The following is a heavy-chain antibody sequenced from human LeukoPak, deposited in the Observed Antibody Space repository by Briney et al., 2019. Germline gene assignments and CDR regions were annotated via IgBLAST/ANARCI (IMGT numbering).Heavy chain of an antibody. CDR2: IYAAGNT. V-gene: IGHV3-13*01. CDR1: GFTFSAYD. J-gene: IGHJ4*02. Sequence: GGSLRLSCAASGFTFSAYDIHWVRQGSGEVLEWVGAIYAAGNTFYRDSVEGRFTISRENAKNSLYLQMNSLRAGDTAVYCCVRRSSGNSWHIDSWGQGTLVTVSS. D-gene: IGHD6-13*01. CDR3: VRRSSGNSWHIDS.